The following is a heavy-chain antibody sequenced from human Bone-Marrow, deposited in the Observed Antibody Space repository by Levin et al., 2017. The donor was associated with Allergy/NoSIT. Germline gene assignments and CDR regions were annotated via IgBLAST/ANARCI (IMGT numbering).Heavy chain of an antibody. CDR1: GYMFANLW. CDR2: MDPADSHS. V-gene: IGHV5-10-1*01. D-gene: IGHD2-21*01. Sequence: GGSLRLSCKGSGYMFANLWIAWVRQMPGKGLEYLGRMDPADSHSAYSPSFQGHVTFSADKSISTAYLQWDSLQASDTAMYFCARGEGDAFDVWGQGTMVIVSS. CDR3: ARGEGDAFDV. J-gene: IGHJ3*01.